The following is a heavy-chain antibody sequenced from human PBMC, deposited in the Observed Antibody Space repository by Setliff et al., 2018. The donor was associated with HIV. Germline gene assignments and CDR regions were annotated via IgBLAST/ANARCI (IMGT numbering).Heavy chain of an antibody. CDR1: GFTLSDQY. CDR2: TRNKANSYTT. D-gene: IGHD6-19*01. CDR3: ARARYSSGYYISFDY. Sequence: GSLRPSRAASGFTLSDQYMDWVRQAPGKGPEWVGRTRNKANSYTTEYAASVKGRISISRDDSKNSVYLQMNSLKTEDTAVYYCARARYSSGYYISFDYWGQGTLVTVS. J-gene: IGHJ4*02. V-gene: IGHV3-72*01.